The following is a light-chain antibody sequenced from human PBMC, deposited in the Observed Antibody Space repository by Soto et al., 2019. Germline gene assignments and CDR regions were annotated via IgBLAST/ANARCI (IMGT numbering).Light chain of an antibody. CDR2: EVS. CDR3: SSYAATSPLV. CDR1: SSDIGTYNF. Sequence: QSALTQPASVSGSPGQSITMSCTGSSSDIGTYNFVSWYQQHADKAPRLILYEVSNRPSGVSSRFSGSKSGKSASLTISGLQPEDEAHYFCSSYAATSPLVFGGGTKLTVL. J-gene: IGLJ3*02. V-gene: IGLV2-14*01.